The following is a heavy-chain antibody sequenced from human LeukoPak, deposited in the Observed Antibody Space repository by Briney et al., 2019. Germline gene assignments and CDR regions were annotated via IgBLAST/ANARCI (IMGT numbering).Heavy chain of an antibody. CDR2: INHSGST. Sequence: SETLSLTCAVYGGSFSGYYWSWIRQPPGKGLERIGEINHSGSTNYNPSLKSRVTISVDTSKNQFSLKLSSVTAADTAVYYCARGSPTRYSSGWYGYWGQGTLVTVSP. D-gene: IGHD6-19*01. CDR3: ARGSPTRYSSGWYGY. CDR1: GGSFSGYY. V-gene: IGHV4-34*01. J-gene: IGHJ4*02.